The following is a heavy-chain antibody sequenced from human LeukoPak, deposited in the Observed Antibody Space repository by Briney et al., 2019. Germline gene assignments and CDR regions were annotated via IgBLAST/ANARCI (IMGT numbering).Heavy chain of an antibody. V-gene: IGHV1-18*01. CDR2: ISAYNGNT. D-gene: IGHD6-19*01. J-gene: IGHJ5*02. CDR1: GYTFTSYG. Sequence: ASVKVSCKASGYTFTSYGISWVRQAPGQGLEWMGWISAYNGNTNYAQKFQGRVTMTTDTSTSTAYMELRSLRPDDTAVYYCARKVGSGWWYNWFDPWGQGTLVTVSS. CDR3: ARKVGSGWWYNWFDP.